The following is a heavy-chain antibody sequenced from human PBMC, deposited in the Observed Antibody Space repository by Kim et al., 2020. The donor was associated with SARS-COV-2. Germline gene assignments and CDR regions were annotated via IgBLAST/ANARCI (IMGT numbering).Heavy chain of an antibody. CDR2: INAGNGNT. J-gene: IGHJ5*02. D-gene: IGHD2-21*02. CDR3: AREEYGGNSAVWFDP. Sequence: ASVKVSCKASGYTFTSYAMHWVRQAPGQRLEWMGWINAGNGNTKYSQKFQGRVTITRDTSASTAYMELSSLRSEDTAVYYCAREEYGGNSAVWFDPWGQGTLVTVSS. V-gene: IGHV1-3*01. CDR1: GYTFTSYA.